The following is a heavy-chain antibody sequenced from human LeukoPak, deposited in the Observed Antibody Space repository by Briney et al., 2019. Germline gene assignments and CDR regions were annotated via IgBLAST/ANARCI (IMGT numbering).Heavy chain of an antibody. CDR1: GGSITSGSYY. Sequence: SETLSLTCTVPGGSITSGSYYWGWVRQHPGKWLEWLGNIYYSGSTSYHPSLKSRVTISVDTSRNQFSLKLRSLTATAPPCFTCARHESIIVVVAARGFDYWGQGTLVTVSS. CDR3: ARHESIIVVVAARGFDY. V-gene: IGHV4-39*01. D-gene: IGHD2-15*01. CDR2: IYYSGST. J-gene: IGHJ4*01.